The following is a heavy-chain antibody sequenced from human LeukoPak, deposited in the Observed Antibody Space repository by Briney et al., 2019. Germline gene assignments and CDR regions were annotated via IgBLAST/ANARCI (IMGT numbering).Heavy chain of an antibody. D-gene: IGHD5-12*01. CDR3: ASLLNVAGYSGYDSDY. CDR1: GGSFSGYY. J-gene: IGHJ4*01. Sequence: PSETLSLTCAVYGGSFSGYYWSWIRQPPGKGLEWNGEINHSGSTNYNPSLKSRVTISVDTSKSQFSLKVSSLTAADTAVYYCASLLNVAGYSGYDSDYWGHGTLVTVSS. V-gene: IGHV4-34*01. CDR2: INHSGST.